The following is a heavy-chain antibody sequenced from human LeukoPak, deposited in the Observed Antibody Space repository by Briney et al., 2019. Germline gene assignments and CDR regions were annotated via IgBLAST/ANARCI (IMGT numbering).Heavy chain of an antibody. J-gene: IGHJ4*02. Sequence: GGSLRLSCAASGFTVITNDMTCVPQAPGKGLEWVSVLYSDGITKYADSVQGRFTISRDNSKNTLYLEMNSLSPDDTAVYYCARGVEPLAANTLAYWGQGTLVTVSS. D-gene: IGHD1-14*01. CDR1: GFTVITND. V-gene: IGHV3-53*01. CDR2: LYSDGIT. CDR3: ARGVEPLAANTLAY.